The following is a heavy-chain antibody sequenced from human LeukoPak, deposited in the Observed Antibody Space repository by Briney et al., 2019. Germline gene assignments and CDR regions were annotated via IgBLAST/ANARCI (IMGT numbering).Heavy chain of an antibody. CDR3: AKDPGVTRGYYYYYYMDV. V-gene: IGHV3-33*06. Sequence: GGSLRLSCAASGFTFSSYGMHWVRQAPDKGLEWVAVIWYDGSNKYYADSVKGRFTISRDNSKNTLYLQMNSLRAEHTAVYYCAKDPGVTRGYYYYYYMDVWGKGTTVTVSS. J-gene: IGHJ6*03. CDR1: GFTFSSYG. D-gene: IGHD4-11*01. CDR2: IWYDGSNK.